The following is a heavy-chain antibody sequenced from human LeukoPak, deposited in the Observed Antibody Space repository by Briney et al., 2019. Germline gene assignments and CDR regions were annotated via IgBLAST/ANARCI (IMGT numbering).Heavy chain of an antibody. Sequence: SETLSLTCTVSGGSISSYYWSWIRQPPGKGLEWVGYMYYSGSTNYNPSLKSRVTTSVDTSKNQLFLKLSSVTAADTAVYYCARVIGYCSSTSCFGYFDYWGQGTLVNVSS. CDR1: GGSISSYY. CDR2: MYYSGST. V-gene: IGHV4-59*08. J-gene: IGHJ4*02. D-gene: IGHD2-2*01. CDR3: ARVIGYCSSTSCFGYFDY.